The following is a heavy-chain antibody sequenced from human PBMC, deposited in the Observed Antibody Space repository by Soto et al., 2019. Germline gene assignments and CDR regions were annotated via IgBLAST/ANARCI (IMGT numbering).Heavy chain of an antibody. J-gene: IGHJ4*02. CDR3: AREGDIVVVPAAMGFDY. V-gene: IGHV1-69*08. D-gene: IGHD2-2*01. CDR2: IIPILAIA. Sequence: QVQLVQSGAEVKKPGSSVKVSCKASGGTFSSYTINWVRQAPGQGLEWMGRIIPILAIANYAQKFQSRVTITADKSTSTAYMELSSLRSEDTAVYYCAREGDIVVVPAAMGFDYWGQGTLVTVSS. CDR1: GGTFSSYT.